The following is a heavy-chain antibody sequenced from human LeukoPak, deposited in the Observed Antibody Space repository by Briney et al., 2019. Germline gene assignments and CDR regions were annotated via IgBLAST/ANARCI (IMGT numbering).Heavy chain of an antibody. D-gene: IGHD3-10*01. Sequence: GGSLRLSCAASGFIVSNNYMTWVRQAPGKGLEGVSTISGSGGTTYYADSVKGRFTFSRDNSNNTLYLQMNSLRAEDTAVYYCAKDRSIGLGELTWGQGTLVTVSS. CDR2: ISGSGGTT. V-gene: IGHV3-23*01. CDR1: GFIVSNNY. J-gene: IGHJ5*02. CDR3: AKDRSIGLGELT.